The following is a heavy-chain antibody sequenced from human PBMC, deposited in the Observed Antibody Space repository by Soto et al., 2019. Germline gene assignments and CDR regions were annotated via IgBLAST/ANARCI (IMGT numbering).Heavy chain of an antibody. CDR2: INPANGNT. CDR3: VREREITDDYSLYGLDV. CDR1: GYRFTTFA. J-gene: IGHJ6*02. Sequence: QVRLAQSGTEVREPGASVKISCQTSGYRFTTFAIQWVRRAAGQRLEWMGWINPANGNTKYAQKFQGRVKIAADTSASTVFMELSNLRPEDTAVYFCVREREITDDYSLYGLDVWGQGTAISVSS. V-gene: IGHV1-3*01. D-gene: IGHD1-20*01.